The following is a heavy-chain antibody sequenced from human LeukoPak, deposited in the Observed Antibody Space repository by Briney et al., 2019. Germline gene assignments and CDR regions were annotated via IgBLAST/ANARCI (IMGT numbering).Heavy chain of an antibody. CDR2: IKEDGTET. CDR1: GFTFGKYW. D-gene: IGHD5-24*01. J-gene: IGHJ4*02. Sequence: GGSLRLSCVASGFTFGKYWMSWVRLAPGKGLEWVANIKEDGTETYYVDSVKGRFTISRDNGKKSLYLQMNSLRVEDTAVYYCAKEGRSLQTYWGQGTLVTVSS. V-gene: IGHV3-7*03. CDR3: AKEGRSLQTY.